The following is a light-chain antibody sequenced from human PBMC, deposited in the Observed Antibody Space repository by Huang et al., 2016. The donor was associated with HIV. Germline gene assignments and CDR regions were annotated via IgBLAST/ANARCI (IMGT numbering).Light chain of an antibody. V-gene: IGKV2-28*01. CDR1: QSLLHSTGYNL. CDR2: LGS. CDR3: MQALQTPYT. Sequence: DIVMTHSPLSLPVTPGEPASISCRSSQSLLHSTGYNLFDWYLQKPGQSPQLLIYLGSNRASGVPDRFSGSGSGTDFTLKSSRVEAGDVGVYYCMQALQTPYTFGQGTKLEIK. J-gene: IGKJ2*01.